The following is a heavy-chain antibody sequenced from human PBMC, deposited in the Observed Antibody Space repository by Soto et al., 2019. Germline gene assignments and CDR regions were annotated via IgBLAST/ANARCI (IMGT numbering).Heavy chain of an antibody. CDR3: AREAGTTSTYYYYGMDV. D-gene: IGHD1-7*01. J-gene: IGHJ6*02. V-gene: IGHV1-2*02. CDR2: INPNSGGT. CDR1: GYTFTGYY. Sequence: QVQLVQSGAEVKKPGASVKVSCKASGYTFTGYYMHWVRQAPGQGLEWMGWINPNSGGTNYAQKFQGRVTMTRDTSISTAYMELSRLRSDDTAVYYCAREAGTTSTYYYYGMDVRGQGTTVTVSS.